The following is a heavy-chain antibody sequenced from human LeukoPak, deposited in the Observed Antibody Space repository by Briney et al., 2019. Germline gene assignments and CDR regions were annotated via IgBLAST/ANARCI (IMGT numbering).Heavy chain of an antibody. Sequence: GGSLRLSCAASGFTFSSYGMDWVRQAPGKGLEWVAVIWYDGSNKYYADSVKGRFTISRDNSKNTLYLQMNSLRAEDTAVYYCAKDHTAKGIAAAGVFDYWGQGTLVTVSS. CDR2: IWYDGSNK. J-gene: IGHJ4*02. CDR3: AKDHTAKGIAAAGVFDY. CDR1: GFTFSSYG. D-gene: IGHD6-13*01. V-gene: IGHV3-33*06.